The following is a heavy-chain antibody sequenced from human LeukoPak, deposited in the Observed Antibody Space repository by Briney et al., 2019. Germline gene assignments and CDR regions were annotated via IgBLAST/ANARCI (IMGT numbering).Heavy chain of an antibody. J-gene: IGHJ4*02. CDR1: GFTFSSYS. CDR3: AKDEGALVVVPAAMDFDY. D-gene: IGHD2-2*01. CDR2: IRYDGSNK. V-gene: IGHV3-30*02. Sequence: GGSLRLSCAASGFTFSSYSMNWVRQAPGKGLEWVAFIRYDGSNKYYADSVKGRLTISRDNSKNTLYLQMNSLRAEDTAVYYCAKDEGALVVVPAAMDFDYWGQGTLVTVSS.